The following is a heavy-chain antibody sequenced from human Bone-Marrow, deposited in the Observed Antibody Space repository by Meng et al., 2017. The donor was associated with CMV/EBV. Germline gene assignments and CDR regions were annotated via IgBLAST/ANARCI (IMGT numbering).Heavy chain of an antibody. V-gene: IGHV4-61*08. CDR2: IYYSGST. CDR3: ARDRDYYYGMDV. CDR1: GGSISSGGYY. J-gene: IGHJ6*02. Sequence: SETLSLTCTVSGGSISSGGYYWSWIRQHPGKGLEWIGYIYYSGSTNYNPSLKSRVTISVDTSKNQFSLKLSSVTAADTAVYYCARDRDYYYGMDVWGQRTTVTVSS. D-gene: IGHD3-10*01.